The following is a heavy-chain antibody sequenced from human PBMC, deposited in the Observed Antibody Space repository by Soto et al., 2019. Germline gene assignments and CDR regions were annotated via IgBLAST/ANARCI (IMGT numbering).Heavy chain of an antibody. CDR1: GFMFSNHG. J-gene: IGHJ4*02. V-gene: IGHV3-33*01. CDR2: IWSDGNNR. Sequence: QVQLVESGGGVVQPGRSLRLSCAASGFMFSNHGMHWVRQAPGKGLEWVAVIWSDGNNRYYADSVKGRFTISRDNSKNKLYLQMNSLRAEDTAVYYWVRGDNWNDEASDYWGQGTLVTVSS. CDR3: VRGDNWNDEASDY. D-gene: IGHD1-1*01.